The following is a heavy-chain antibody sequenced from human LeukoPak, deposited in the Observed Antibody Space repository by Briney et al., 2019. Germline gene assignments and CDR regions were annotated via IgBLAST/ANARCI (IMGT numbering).Heavy chain of an antibody. CDR3: ARTSRQLVPHFDY. CDR2: IYSGGST. D-gene: IGHD6-13*01. Sequence: PGGSLRLSCAASGFTVSSNYMSWVRQAPGKGLEWVSVIYSGGSTYYADSVKGRFTISRDNSKNTLYLQMNSLRAEGTAVYYCARTSRQLVPHFDYWGQGTLVTVSS. V-gene: IGHV3-53*01. J-gene: IGHJ4*02. CDR1: GFTVSSNY.